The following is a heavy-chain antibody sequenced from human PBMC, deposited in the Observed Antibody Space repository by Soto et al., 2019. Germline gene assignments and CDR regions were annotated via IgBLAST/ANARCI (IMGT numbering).Heavy chain of an antibody. Sequence: SETLSLTCTVSGGSISSCYWSWIRQPPGKGLEWIGYIYYSGSTNYNPSLKSRVTISVDTSKNQFSLKLSSVTAADTAVYYCARSLSGYDISGIDYWGQGTLVTVSS. J-gene: IGHJ4*02. CDR3: ARSLSGYDISGIDY. CDR2: IYYSGST. CDR1: GGSISSCY. D-gene: IGHD5-12*01. V-gene: IGHV4-59*01.